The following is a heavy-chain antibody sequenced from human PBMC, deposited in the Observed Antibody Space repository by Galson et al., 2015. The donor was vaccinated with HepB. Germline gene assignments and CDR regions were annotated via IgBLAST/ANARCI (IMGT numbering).Heavy chain of an antibody. J-gene: IGHJ6*02. CDR2: ISAYNGDT. V-gene: IGHV1-18*01. CDR1: GYTFSSYA. D-gene: IGHD3-3*01. CDR3: ARYDFWSGGERYYYGMDV. Sequence: QSGAEVKQPGASVKVSCKASGYTFSSYAIRWVRQAPGQGLEWVGWISAYNGDTSYARKLQGRVTMTTDTSTSTAYMELRSLRSDDTAVYYCARYDFWSGGERYYYGMDVWGQGTAVTVSS.